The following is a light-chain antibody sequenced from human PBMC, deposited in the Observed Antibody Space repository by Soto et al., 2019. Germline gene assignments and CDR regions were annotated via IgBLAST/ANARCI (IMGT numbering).Light chain of an antibody. J-gene: IGKJ5*01. CDR2: AAS. CDR1: QSIRNY. Sequence: DIQMTHSPSTLPASVGCRFNVTCRTSQSIRNYLNWYQKKTGKAPKLLIYAASSLQSGVPSRLSGSGSGTDLTITISSMKNEDFETYYCQQTYSNWITFGHGTRLEIK. V-gene: IGKV1-39*01. CDR3: QQTYSNWIT.